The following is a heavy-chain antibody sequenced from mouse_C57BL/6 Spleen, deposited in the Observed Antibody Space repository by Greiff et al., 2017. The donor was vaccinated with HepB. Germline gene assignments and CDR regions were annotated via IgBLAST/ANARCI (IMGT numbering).Heavy chain of an antibody. CDR2: IYPGSGST. V-gene: IGHV1-55*01. J-gene: IGHJ4*01. D-gene: IGHD1-1*01. CDR1: GYTFTSYW. CDR3: ARRVITTVVATPMDY. Sequence: QVQLQQPGAELVKPGASVKMSCKASGYTFTSYWITWVKQRPGQGLEWIGDIYPGSGSTNYNEKFKSKATLTVDTSSSTAYMQLSSLTSEDSAVYYCARRVITTVVATPMDYWGQGTSVTVSS.